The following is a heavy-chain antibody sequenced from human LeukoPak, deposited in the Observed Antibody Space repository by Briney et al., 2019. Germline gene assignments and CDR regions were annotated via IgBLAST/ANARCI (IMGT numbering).Heavy chain of an antibody. CDR1: GFTFSSYA. J-gene: IGHJ3*02. D-gene: IGHD3-3*01. CDR2: IKSKTDGGTT. V-gene: IGHV3-15*01. Sequence: GGSLRLSCAASGFTFSSYAMSWVHQAPGKGLEWVGRIKSKTDGGTTDYAAPVKGRFTISRDDSKNTLYLQMNSLKTEDTAVYYCTTGRGDYDFWSGYYRDAFDIWGQGTMVTVSS. CDR3: TTGRGDYDFWSGYYRDAFDI.